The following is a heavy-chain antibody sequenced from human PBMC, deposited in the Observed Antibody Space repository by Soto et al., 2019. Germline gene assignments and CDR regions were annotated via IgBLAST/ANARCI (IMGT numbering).Heavy chain of an antibody. Sequence: PGGSLRLSCAASGFTFSDRYMDWVRQAPGKGLEWVGRTKNKANSYTTEYAASVKGRFTISRDYSRDSVYLQMNSLKTDDTAVYYCTIEGAYPGPDFDYCGQGTLVTVSS. CDR3: TIEGAYPGPDFDY. CDR2: TKNKANSYTT. CDR1: GFTFSDRY. V-gene: IGHV3-72*01. D-gene: IGHD3-16*01. J-gene: IGHJ4*02.